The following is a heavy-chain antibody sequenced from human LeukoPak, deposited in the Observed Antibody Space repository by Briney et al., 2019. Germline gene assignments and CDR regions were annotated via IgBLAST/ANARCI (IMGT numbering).Heavy chain of an antibody. J-gene: IGHJ4*02. Sequence: GGSLRLSCAASGFTFSSYWVNWVRQVPGKGLEWVANIKQDGSEKNYVDSVKGRFTISRDNTKSSLDLQVNSLRAEDTAVYYCARAGGYASSWAFWGQGTLVTVSS. CDR3: ARAGGYASSWAF. D-gene: IGHD5-18*01. CDR2: IKQDGSEK. CDR1: GFTFSSYW. V-gene: IGHV3-7*01.